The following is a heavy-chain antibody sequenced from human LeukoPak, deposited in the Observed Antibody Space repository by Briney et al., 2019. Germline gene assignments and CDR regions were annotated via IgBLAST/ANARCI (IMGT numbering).Heavy chain of an antibody. V-gene: IGHV3-21*01. D-gene: IGHD4-17*01. CDR1: GSTFINYS. CDR2: ISTNSAFI. J-gene: IGHJ4*02. CDR3: ACLRGPSDY. Sequence: GGSLTLSCTASGSTFINYSMNWVRQAPGNWLEWVSSISTNSAFIYYADSVRGRFTISRDNTKNSLYLQMDSLTADDTAVYFCACLRGPSDYWGQGTLVTVSS.